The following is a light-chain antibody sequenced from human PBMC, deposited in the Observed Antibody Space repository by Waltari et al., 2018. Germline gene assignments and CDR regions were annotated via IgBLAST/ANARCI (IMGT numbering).Light chain of an antibody. CDR1: QSVSSSH. J-gene: IGKJ4*01. CDR2: GAS. CDR3: QHYDNSHPLT. V-gene: IGKV3-20*01. Sequence: IVLTQSPGTLSLSPGERATLSCRASQSVSSSHIVWYQQKPGQAPRLLIYGASTRSTGIPDRLSGSGSGTDFTLTISRLEPEDFELYYCQHYDNSHPLTFGGGTKVEI.